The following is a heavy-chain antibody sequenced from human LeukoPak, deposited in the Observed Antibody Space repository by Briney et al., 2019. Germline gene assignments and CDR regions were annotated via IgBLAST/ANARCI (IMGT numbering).Heavy chain of an antibody. Sequence: SVKVSCKASGGTFSSYAISWVRQAPGQGLEWMGGIIPIFGTANYAQKFQGRVTITTDESTSTAYMELSSLRSEDTAVYYCAFADFWSGYYYESRDYWGQGTPVTVSS. D-gene: IGHD3-3*01. CDR2: IIPIFGTA. CDR1: GGTFSSYA. CDR3: AFADFWSGYYYESRDY. J-gene: IGHJ4*02. V-gene: IGHV1-69*05.